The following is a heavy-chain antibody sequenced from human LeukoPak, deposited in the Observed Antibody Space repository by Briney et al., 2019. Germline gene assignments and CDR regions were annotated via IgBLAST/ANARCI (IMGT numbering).Heavy chain of an antibody. CDR3: AHRHGVYRYGHFDY. V-gene: IGHV2-5*02. CDR2: IYWDDDK. J-gene: IGHJ4*02. CDR1: GFSLSTSGVG. D-gene: IGHD5-18*01. Sequence: SGPTLVKPTQTLTLTCTFSGFSLSTSGVGVGWIRQPPGKPLEWLALIYWDDDKRYSPSLKSRLTITKDTSKNQVVLTMTNMDPVDTATYYCAHRHGVYRYGHFDYWGQGTLVTVSS.